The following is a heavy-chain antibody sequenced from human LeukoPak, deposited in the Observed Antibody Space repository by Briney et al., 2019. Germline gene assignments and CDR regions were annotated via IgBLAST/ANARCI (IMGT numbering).Heavy chain of an antibody. J-gene: IGHJ6*03. V-gene: IGHV3-74*01. CDR3: ARGARPAATYYYYYYMDV. CDR2: ITSDGSST. CDR1: GFTFSSYW. Sequence: GGSLRLSCAASGFTFSSYWMHWVRQAPGKGLVWVSGITSDGSSTSYADSVKGRFTISRDNAKNTLYLQMNSLRAEDTAVYYCARGARPAATYYYYYYMDVWGKGTTVTVSS. D-gene: IGHD2-2*01.